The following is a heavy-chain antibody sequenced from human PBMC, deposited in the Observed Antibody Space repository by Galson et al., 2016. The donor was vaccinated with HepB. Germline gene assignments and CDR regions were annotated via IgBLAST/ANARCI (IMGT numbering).Heavy chain of an antibody. D-gene: IGHD1-7*01. CDR2: ISPYNDNS. CDR1: GYNFIYYG. V-gene: IGHV1-18*01. J-gene: IGHJ4*02. Sequence: SVKVSCKADGYNFIYYGISWVRQAPGQGLEWLGWISPYNDNSDSARKIRGRVTLTTDTSTSTAYMELRSLRSDDTAVYYCARVDNWTYDYWGQGTLVTVSS. CDR3: ARVDNWTYDY.